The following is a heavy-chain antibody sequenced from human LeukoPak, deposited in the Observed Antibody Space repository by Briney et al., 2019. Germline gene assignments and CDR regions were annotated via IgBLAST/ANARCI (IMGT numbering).Heavy chain of an antibody. Sequence: GESLQISFKGSGYSFTSYWISWVRQMPGKGLEWMGRIDPSDSYTNYSPSFQGHVTISIDKSITTAYLQWSSLKASDTAMYYCARQVDVGNSYGFHFYGLDVWGQGATVTVSS. CDR3: ARQVDVGNSYGFHFYGLDV. J-gene: IGHJ6*02. D-gene: IGHD5-18*01. CDR2: IDPSDSYT. CDR1: GYSFTSYW. V-gene: IGHV5-10-1*01.